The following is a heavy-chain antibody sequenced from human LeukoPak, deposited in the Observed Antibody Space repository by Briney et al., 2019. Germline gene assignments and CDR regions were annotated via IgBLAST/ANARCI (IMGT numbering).Heavy chain of an antibody. Sequence: SETLSLTCTASGGSISSYYWSWIRQPPGKGLEWIGYIYYSGSTNYNPSLKSRVTISVDTSKNQFSLKLGSVTAADTAVYYCAGHYYDSSGAAGWGQGTLVTVSS. CDR3: AGHYYDSSGAAG. CDR1: GGSISSYY. CDR2: IYYSGST. D-gene: IGHD3-22*01. V-gene: IGHV4-59*01. J-gene: IGHJ4*02.